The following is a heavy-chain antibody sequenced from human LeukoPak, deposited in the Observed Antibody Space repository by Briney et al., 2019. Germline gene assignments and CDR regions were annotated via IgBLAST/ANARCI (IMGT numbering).Heavy chain of an antibody. D-gene: IGHD6-6*01. CDR2: IYYSGST. CDR1: GGSISSSSYY. V-gene: IGHV4-39*07. J-gene: IGHJ3*02. Sequence: PSETLSLTCTVSGGSISSSSYYWGWIRQPPGKGLEWIGSIYYSGSTYYNPSLKSRVTISVDTSKNQFSLKLSSVTAADTAVYYCARDASWVDAFDIWGQGTMVTVSS. CDR3: ARDASWVDAFDI.